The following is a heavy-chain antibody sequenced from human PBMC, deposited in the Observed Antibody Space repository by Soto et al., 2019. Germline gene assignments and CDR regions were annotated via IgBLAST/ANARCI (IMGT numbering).Heavy chain of an antibody. Sequence: VQLVQSGAEVKKPGSSVKVSCKASGGTFSSYAISWVRQAPGQGLEWMGGIIPIFGTANYAQKFQGRVTITADESTSTAYMELSSLRSEDTAVYYCARAKYYYDSSGYYYYYYGMDVWGQGTTVTVSS. V-gene: IGHV1-69*01. J-gene: IGHJ6*02. CDR2: IIPIFGTA. D-gene: IGHD3-22*01. CDR3: ARAKYYYDSSGYYYYYYGMDV. CDR1: GGTFSSYA.